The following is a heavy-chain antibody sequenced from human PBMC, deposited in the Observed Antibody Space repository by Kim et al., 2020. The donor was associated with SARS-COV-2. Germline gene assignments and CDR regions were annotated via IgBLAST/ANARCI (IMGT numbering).Heavy chain of an antibody. D-gene: IGHD3-3*01. J-gene: IGHJ6*02. Sequence: GGSLRLSCAASGFTFSSYSMNWVRQAPGKGLEWVSSISSSSSYIYYADSVKGRFTISRDNAKNSLYLQMNSLRAEDTAVYYCAREGALRFLEWSLFSPYYYGLDVWGQGTTVTVSS. CDR1: GFTFSSYS. CDR3: AREGALRFLEWSLFSPYYYGLDV. V-gene: IGHV3-21*01. CDR2: ISSSSSYI.